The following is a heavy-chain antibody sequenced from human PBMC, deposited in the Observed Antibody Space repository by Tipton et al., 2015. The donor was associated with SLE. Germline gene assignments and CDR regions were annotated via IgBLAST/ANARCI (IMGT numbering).Heavy chain of an antibody. D-gene: IGHD1-14*01. CDR3: ARHNRLLFTD. CDR2: IYYSGST. CDR1: GGSISSYY. Sequence: TLSLTCTVSGGSISSYYWSWIRQPPGKGLEWIGYIYYSGSTNYNPSLKSRVTISVDTSKNQFSLKMNSVTAADTAVNYCARHNRLLFTDWGQGTLVTVSS. V-gene: IGHV4-59*08. J-gene: IGHJ4*02.